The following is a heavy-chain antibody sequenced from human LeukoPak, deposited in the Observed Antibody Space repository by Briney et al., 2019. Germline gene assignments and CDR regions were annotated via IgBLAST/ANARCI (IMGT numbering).Heavy chain of an antibody. CDR2: IYTSGST. Sequence: SETLSLTCTVSGGSISSYYWSWIRQPAGKGLEWIGRIYTSGSTNYNPSLKSRVTMSVDTSKNQFSLKLSSVTAADTAAYYCARVRDGAMAGWGDAFDIWGQGTMVTVSS. J-gene: IGHJ3*02. D-gene: IGHD5-24*01. CDR3: ARVRDGAMAGWGDAFDI. CDR1: GGSISSYY. V-gene: IGHV4-4*07.